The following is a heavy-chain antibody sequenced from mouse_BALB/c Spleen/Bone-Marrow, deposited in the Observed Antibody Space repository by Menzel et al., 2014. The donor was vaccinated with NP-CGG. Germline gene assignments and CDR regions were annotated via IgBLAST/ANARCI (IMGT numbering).Heavy chain of an antibody. D-gene: IGHD1-1*01. J-gene: IGHJ4*01. CDR2: IYPGNVNA. V-gene: IGHV1S56*01. CDR1: GYTFTSYY. Sequence: QVQLQQSGPELVKPGASVRISCKASGYTFTSYYIHWVKQRPGQGLEWIGWIYPGNVNAKYNEKFKGKATLTADKSSSTAYMQLSSLTSGDSAVYFCAIWGTTVVDAMDYWGQGTSVTVSS. CDR3: AIWGTTVVDAMDY.